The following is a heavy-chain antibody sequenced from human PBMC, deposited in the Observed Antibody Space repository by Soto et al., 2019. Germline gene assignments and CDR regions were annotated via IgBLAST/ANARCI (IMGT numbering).Heavy chain of an antibody. D-gene: IGHD3-22*01. J-gene: IGHJ5*02. CDR3: ARDQVEDYYDSSGYYGYNWFDP. CDR1: GYTFTSYG. CDR2: ISAYNGNT. V-gene: IGHV1-18*01. Sequence: ASVKVSCKASGYTFTSYGISWVRQAPGQGLERMGWISAYNGNTNYAQKLQGRVTMTTDTSTSTAYMELRSLRSDDTAVYYCARDQVEDYYDSSGYYGYNWFDPWGQGTLVTVSS.